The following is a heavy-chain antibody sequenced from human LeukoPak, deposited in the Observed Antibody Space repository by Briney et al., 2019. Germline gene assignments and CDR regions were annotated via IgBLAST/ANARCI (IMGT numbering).Heavy chain of an antibody. D-gene: IGHD3-9*01. CDR3: ARGPVTAYFDWLLGSYYFDY. CDR1: GGSISSSSYY. CDR2: IYYSGST. V-gene: IGHV4-39*07. Sequence: PSETLSLTCTVSGGSISSSSYYWGWIRQPPGKGLEWIGSIYYSGSTYYNPSLKSRVTISVDTSKNQFSLKLSSVTAADTAVYYCARGPVTAYFDWLLGSYYFDYWGQGTLVTVSS. J-gene: IGHJ4*02.